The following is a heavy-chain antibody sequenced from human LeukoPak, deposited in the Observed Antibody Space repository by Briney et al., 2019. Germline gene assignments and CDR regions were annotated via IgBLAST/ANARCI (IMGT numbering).Heavy chain of an antibody. V-gene: IGHV4-38-2*02. J-gene: IGHJ4*02. Sequence: SETLSLTCTVSGYFISSGYYWGWIRQPPGKGLEWIGSIYHSGSTYYNPSLKSRVTISVDTSKNQFSLKLSSVTAADTAVYYCARMYGSGWPFDYWGQGTLVTVSS. CDR1: GYFISSGYY. D-gene: IGHD6-19*01. CDR3: ARMYGSGWPFDY. CDR2: IYHSGST.